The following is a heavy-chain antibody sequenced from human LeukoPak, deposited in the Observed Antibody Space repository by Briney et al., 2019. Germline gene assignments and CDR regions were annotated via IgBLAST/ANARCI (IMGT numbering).Heavy chain of an antibody. Sequence: GASVKVSCKASGGTFSSYAISWVRQAPGQGLEWMGGIIPIFGTANYAQKFQGRVTITADKSTSTAYMELSSLRSEDTAVYYCAVPYSSGWYGSREYFQHWGQGTLVTVSS. CDR1: GGTFSSYA. D-gene: IGHD6-19*01. J-gene: IGHJ1*01. CDR3: AVPYSSGWYGSREYFQH. V-gene: IGHV1-69*06. CDR2: IIPIFGTA.